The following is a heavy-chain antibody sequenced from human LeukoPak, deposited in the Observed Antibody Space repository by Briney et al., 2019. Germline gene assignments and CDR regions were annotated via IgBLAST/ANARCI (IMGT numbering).Heavy chain of an antibody. J-gene: IGHJ4*02. CDR2: IYYSGST. D-gene: IGHD2-15*01. CDR1: GGSISSYY. Sequence: SETLSLTCTVSGGSISSYYWSWIRQPPGKGLEWIGYIYYSGSTNYNPSLKSRVTISVDTSKNQFSLRLSSVTAADTAVYYCARDSRYCSGGNCHLRFDYWGQGILVIVSS. V-gene: IGHV4-59*12. CDR3: ARDSRYCSGGNCHLRFDY.